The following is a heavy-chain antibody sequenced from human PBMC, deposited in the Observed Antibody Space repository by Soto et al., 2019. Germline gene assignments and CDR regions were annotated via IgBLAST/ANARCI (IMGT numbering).Heavy chain of an antibody. V-gene: IGHV3-30-3*01. CDR3: ARSVVMGYFDY. CDR1: GFTFSSYA. D-gene: IGHD3-22*01. Sequence: PRLSCAASGFTFSSYAMHWVRQAPGKGLEWVAVISYDGSNKYYADSVKGRFTISRDNSKNTLYLQMNSLRAEDTAVYYCARSVVMGYFDYWGQGTLVTVSS. J-gene: IGHJ4*02. CDR2: ISYDGSNK.